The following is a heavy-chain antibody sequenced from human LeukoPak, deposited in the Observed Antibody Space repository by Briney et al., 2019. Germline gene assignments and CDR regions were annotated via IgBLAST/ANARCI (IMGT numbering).Heavy chain of an antibody. CDR1: GYSLSRGYY. D-gene: IGHD4-17*01. CDR3: ARAQRNDYGDYDAEGNWFDP. V-gene: IGHV4-38-2*02. J-gene: IGHJ5*02. CDR2: IYHSGGT. Sequence: SETLSLTRTVSGYSLSRGYYWGWIRQPPGKGLEWIGSIYHSGGTHYNPSLKSRVTISVDTSKNQFSLKLSSVTAADTAVYYCARAQRNDYGDYDAEGNWFDPWGKGTLVTVSS.